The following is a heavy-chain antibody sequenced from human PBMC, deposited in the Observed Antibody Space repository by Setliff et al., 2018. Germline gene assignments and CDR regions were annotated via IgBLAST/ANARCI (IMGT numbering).Heavy chain of an antibody. Sequence: SETLSLTCTVSGGSIRRDYWSWIRQPPGEQLQWIGYVYYDGSTNYNPSLRGRVTMSIDTSNNQFSLWLNSVTAADTAVYYCARYRRDGYNYCLDYWGQGMLVTVSS. D-gene: IGHD1-1*01. V-gene: IGHV4-59*01. CDR1: GGSIRRDY. CDR2: VYYDGST. J-gene: IGHJ4*01. CDR3: ARYRRDGYNYCLDY.